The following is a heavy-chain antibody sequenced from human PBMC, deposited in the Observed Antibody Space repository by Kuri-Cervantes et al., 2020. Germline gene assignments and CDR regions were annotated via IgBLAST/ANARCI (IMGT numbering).Heavy chain of an antibody. CDR3: ARYHFWSAFHDY. D-gene: IGHD3-3*01. J-gene: IGHJ4*02. V-gene: IGHV4-34*01. Sequence: SQTLSLTCAVYGGSFSGYYWSWIRQPPGKGLEWIGEINHSGSTNYNPSLKSRVTISVDTSKNQFSLKLNSVTAADTAVYYCARYHFWSAFHDYWGQGTLVTVSS. CDR1: GGSFSGYY. CDR2: INHSGST.